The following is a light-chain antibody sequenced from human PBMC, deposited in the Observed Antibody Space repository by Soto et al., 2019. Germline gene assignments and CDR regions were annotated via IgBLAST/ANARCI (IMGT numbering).Light chain of an antibody. V-gene: IGKV3D-15*01. J-gene: IGKJ5*01. Sequence: ETVMTQSPATLSVSPGERATLSCRASQSISTDFAWYQQKPGQAPRLLIYGASSRAPAIPDRFSGSGSGTDFTLTISKVEPEDFAVYYCQQYGTPRSVTFGQGTRLEI. CDR2: GAS. CDR1: QSISTD. CDR3: QQYGTPRSVT.